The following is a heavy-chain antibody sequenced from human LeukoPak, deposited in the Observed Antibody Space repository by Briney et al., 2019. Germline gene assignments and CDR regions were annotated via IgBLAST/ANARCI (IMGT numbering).Heavy chain of an antibody. CDR2: IIPIFGTA. Sequence: AVKVSCRASGGTFSSYAISWVRQAPGQGVEWMGGIIPIFGTANYAQKFQGRVTITADESTSTAYMELSSLRSEDTAAYYCAKSYSSGWPAGEWFDPWGQGTLVTVSS. D-gene: IGHD6-19*01. CDR3: AKSYSSGWPAGEWFDP. CDR1: GGTFSSYA. V-gene: IGHV1-69*13. J-gene: IGHJ5*02.